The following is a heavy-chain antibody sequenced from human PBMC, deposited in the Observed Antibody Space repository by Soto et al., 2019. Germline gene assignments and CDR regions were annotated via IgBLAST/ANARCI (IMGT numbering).Heavy chain of an antibody. Sequence: VGSLRPSCAAYGFTFSSYWMHWVRQAPGEGLVWVSYIKPDGSRTKDADSVKGRFTISRDNARNTLYLRMNSLRAEDTAVYYCARDNNWSYDSWGRGTLVTAPQ. CDR1: GFTFSSYW. J-gene: IGHJ4*02. CDR2: IKPDGSRT. CDR3: ARDNNWSYDS. D-gene: IGHD1-1*01. V-gene: IGHV3-74*03.